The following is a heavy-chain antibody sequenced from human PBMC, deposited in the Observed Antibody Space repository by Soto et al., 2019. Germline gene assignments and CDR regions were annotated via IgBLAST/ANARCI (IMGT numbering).Heavy chain of an antibody. Sequence: QITLKESGPTLVKPTQTLTLTCTFSDFSLTTSGVAVGWIRQPPGKALEWPAIVYGSDAKFYSPSLKSRLTITKDTSKNQVVLTLTNMDPVDTATYSCVRRYDPYYFDYWGQGTLVTVSS. D-gene: IGHD1-1*01. V-gene: IGHV2-5*01. J-gene: IGHJ4*02. CDR3: VRRYDPYYFDY. CDR1: DFSLTTSGVA. CDR2: VYGSDAK.